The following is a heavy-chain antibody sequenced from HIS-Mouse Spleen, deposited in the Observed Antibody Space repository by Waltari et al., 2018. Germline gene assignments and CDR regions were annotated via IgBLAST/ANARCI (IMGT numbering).Heavy chain of an antibody. CDR2: IIPIFGTA. CDR1: GGTFSREA. D-gene: IGHD1-26*01. V-gene: IGHV1-69*01. CDR3: ARDSGSYSFWYFDL. J-gene: IGHJ2*01. Sequence: QVQLVQSGAEVKKPGSSVKVPCKASGGTFSREAISWVRQAPGQGLELMGGIIPIFGTANYAQKFQGRVTITADESTSTAYMELSSLRSEDTAVYYCARDSGSYSFWYFDLWGRGTLVTVSS.